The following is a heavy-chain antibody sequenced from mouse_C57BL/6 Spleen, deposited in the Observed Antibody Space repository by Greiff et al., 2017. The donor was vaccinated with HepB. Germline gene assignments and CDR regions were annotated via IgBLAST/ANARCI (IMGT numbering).Heavy chain of an antibody. Sequence: QVQLQQSGPELVKPGASVKISCKASGYAFSSSWMNWVKQRPGKGLEWIGRIYPGDGDTNYNGKFKGKATLTADKSSSTAYMQLSSLTSEDSAVYFCARKHMDYWGQGTSVTVSS. CDR3: ARKHMDY. V-gene: IGHV1-82*01. CDR2: IYPGDGDT. J-gene: IGHJ4*01. CDR1: GYAFSSSW.